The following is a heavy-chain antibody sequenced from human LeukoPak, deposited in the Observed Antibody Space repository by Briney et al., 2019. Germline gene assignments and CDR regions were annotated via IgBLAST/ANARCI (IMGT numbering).Heavy chain of an antibody. CDR2: INPNSGGT. Sequence: GASVKVSCKASGYSFTSDYIHWVRQAPGQGLEWMGWINPNSGGTNYAQKFQGRVTMTRDTSISTAYMELSRLRSDDTAVYYCARAYSYVSIDPWGQGTLVTVSS. D-gene: IGHD5-18*01. V-gene: IGHV1-2*02. J-gene: IGHJ5*02. CDR3: ARAYSYVSIDP. CDR1: GYSFTSDY.